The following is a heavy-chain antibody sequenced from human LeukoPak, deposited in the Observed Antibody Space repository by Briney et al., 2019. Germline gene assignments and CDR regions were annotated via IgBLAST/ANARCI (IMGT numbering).Heavy chain of an antibody. V-gene: IGHV4-34*01. J-gene: IGHJ5*02. Sequence: PSETLSLTCAVYGGSFSGYYWSWIRQPPGKGLEWIGEINHSGSTNYNPSLKSRVTISVDTSKNQFSLKLSSVTAADTAVYYCARVGYSSGWYGYNWFDPWGQGTLVTVSS. D-gene: IGHD6-19*01. CDR3: ARVGYSSGWYGYNWFDP. CDR2: INHSGST. CDR1: GGSFSGYY.